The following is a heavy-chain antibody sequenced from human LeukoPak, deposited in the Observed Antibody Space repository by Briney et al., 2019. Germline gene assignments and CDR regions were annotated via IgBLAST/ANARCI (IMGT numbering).Heavy chain of an antibody. D-gene: IGHD3-10*01. Sequence: GGSLRLSCAASGFTFNTYGMSWVRQAPGKGLEWVSVIYSGGSTYYAGSVKGRFTISRDNSKNTLYLQMNSLRAEDTAVYYCARVLSGRGSLYSYYYYMDVWGKGTTVTISS. CDR3: ARVLSGRGSLYSYYYYMDV. J-gene: IGHJ6*03. CDR1: GFTFNTYG. CDR2: IYSGGST. V-gene: IGHV3-53*01.